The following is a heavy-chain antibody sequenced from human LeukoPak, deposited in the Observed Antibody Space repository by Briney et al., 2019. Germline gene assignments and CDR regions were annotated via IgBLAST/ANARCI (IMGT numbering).Heavy chain of an antibody. CDR1: GGSISNYY. V-gene: IGHV4-59*01. CDR3: ARDTLFDSSGLT. D-gene: IGHD3-22*01. Sequence: KASETLSLTCTVSGGSISNYYWNWIRQPPGKGLEWIGYIYYSGTTNYNPSLKSRVRMSVDTSKNQFSLKLSSVTAADTAVYYCARDTLFDSSGLTWGQGMLVTVSS. J-gene: IGHJ5*02. CDR2: IYYSGTT.